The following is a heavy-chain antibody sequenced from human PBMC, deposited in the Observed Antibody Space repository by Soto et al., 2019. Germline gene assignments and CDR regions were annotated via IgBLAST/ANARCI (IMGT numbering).Heavy chain of an antibody. J-gene: IGHJ3*02. Sequence: EVQLVESGGGLVKPGGSLRLSCAASGFTFSSYSMNWVRQAPGKGLAWVSSISSSSSYIYYADSVKGRVTISRDKAKNSLYLQMNSLRAEDTAVYYCARWIATTAFDIWGEGTMVTVSS. V-gene: IGHV3-21*01. CDR3: ARWIATTAFDI. CDR2: ISSSSSYI. D-gene: IGHD2-21*01. CDR1: GFTFSSYS.